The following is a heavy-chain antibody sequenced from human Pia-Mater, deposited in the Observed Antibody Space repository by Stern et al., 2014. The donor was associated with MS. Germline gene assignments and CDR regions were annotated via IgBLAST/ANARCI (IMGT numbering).Heavy chain of an antibody. J-gene: IGHJ4*02. CDR2: ISYSGST. CDR3: ARQGGRYSPKN. D-gene: IGHD1-1*01. CDR1: GGSISSSGFY. Sequence: QLQLQESGPGLVKPSETLSLTCTVSGGSISSSGFYWGWIRQPPGKGLEWIATISYSGSTYYNSSLKSRVPMSADPSKNQFSLKLTSVTAADTAVYYCARQGGRYSPKNWGQGTLVTVSS. V-gene: IGHV4-39*01.